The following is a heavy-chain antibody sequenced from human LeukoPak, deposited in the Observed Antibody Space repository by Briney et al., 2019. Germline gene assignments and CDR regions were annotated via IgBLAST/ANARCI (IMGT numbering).Heavy chain of an antibody. CDR2: VNESGGT. J-gene: IGHJ5*02. V-gene: IGHV4-34*01. Sequence: PSETLSLTCAVYIDSFSNYHWNWIRQTPAKGMEWVGEVNESGGTNISPSLRSRVILSVDTSKNQFSLKLISVTVADTAIYYCARGQGATVPQVGKNWFDPWGQGTRVTVSS. D-gene: IGHD1-26*01. CDR1: IDSFSNYH. CDR3: ARGQGATVPQVGKNWFDP.